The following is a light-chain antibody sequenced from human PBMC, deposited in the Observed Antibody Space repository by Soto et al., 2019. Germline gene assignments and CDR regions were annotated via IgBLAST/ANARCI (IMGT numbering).Light chain of an antibody. CDR3: QSYDSSNHVV. CDR2: EDN. V-gene: IGLV6-57*02. J-gene: IGLJ2*01. CDR1: SGSIASNF. Sequence: NFMLTQPHSVSESPGKTVTISCTGSSGSIASNFVQWYQQRPGSAPTTVISEDNQRPSGVPDRFSGSIDSSSNSASLTISGLKTEDEADYYCQSYDSSNHVVFGGGTQLTVL.